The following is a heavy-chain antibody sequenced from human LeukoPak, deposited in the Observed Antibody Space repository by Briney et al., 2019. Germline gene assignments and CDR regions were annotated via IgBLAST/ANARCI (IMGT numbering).Heavy chain of an antibody. J-gene: IGHJ4*02. Sequence: GGSLRLSCAASGLTFRNYAMSWVRQAPGKGLEWVSVICANDGNTYYADAVKGRFTISRDNSKDTLYMQMDSLRAEDTAVYYCAKGSGSSCYSPCDYWGQGILVTVSS. CDR2: ICANDGNT. CDR3: AKGSGSSCYSPCDY. D-gene: IGHD2-15*01. V-gene: IGHV3-23*01. CDR1: GLTFRNYA.